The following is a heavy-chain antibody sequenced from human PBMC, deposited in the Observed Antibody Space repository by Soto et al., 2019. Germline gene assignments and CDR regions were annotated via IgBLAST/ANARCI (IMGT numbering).Heavy chain of an antibody. CDR2: ISAYNGNT. D-gene: IGHD3-9*01. J-gene: IGHJ4*02. CDR1: GYTFTSYG. V-gene: IGHV1-18*01. Sequence: ASVKVSCKAPGYTFTSYGISWVRQAPGQGLEWMGWISAYNGNTNYAQKLQGRVTMTTDTSTSTAYMELRSLRSDDTAVYYCAREDGYYDILTGYRPHDYWGQGTLVTVSS. CDR3: AREDGYYDILTGYRPHDY.